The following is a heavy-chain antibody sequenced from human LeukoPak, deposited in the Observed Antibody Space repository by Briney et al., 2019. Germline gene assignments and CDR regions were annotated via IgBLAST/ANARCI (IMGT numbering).Heavy chain of an antibody. CDR3: AKSFTGEYVRAFDI. J-gene: IGHJ3*02. D-gene: IGHD3-10*02. CDR1: GFTFSSYA. CDR2: ISYDGSNK. Sequence: PGGSLRLSCAASGFTFSSYAMHWVRQAPGKGLEWVALISYDGSNKYYADSVKGRFTISRDNSKNTLYLQMNSLRAEDTAVYYCAKSFTGEYVRAFDIWGQGTMVTVSS. V-gene: IGHV3-30*18.